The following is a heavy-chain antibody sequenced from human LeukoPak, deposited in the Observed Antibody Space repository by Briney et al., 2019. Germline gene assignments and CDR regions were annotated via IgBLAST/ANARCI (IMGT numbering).Heavy chain of an antibody. CDR2: IKQDGSEK. CDR1: GFTFSSYW. D-gene: IGHD6-13*01. Sequence: GGSLRLSCAASGFTFSSYWMSWVRQAPGKGLEWVANIKQDGSEKYYVDSVKGRFTISRDNAKNSLYLQMNSLRAGDTAVYYCVRDTAAGTKFGDAFDIWGQGTMVTVSS. V-gene: IGHV3-7*01. J-gene: IGHJ3*02. CDR3: VRDTAAGTKFGDAFDI.